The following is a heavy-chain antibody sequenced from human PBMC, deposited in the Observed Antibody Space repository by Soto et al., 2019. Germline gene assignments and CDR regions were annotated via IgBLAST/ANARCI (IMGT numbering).Heavy chain of an antibody. CDR2: IKSKTDGGTT. CDR1: GFTFNNAW. CDR3: TTYETTVPNY. Sequence: GGSLRLSCAASGFTFNNAWMNWVRQAPGKGLEWVGHIKSKTDGGTTDYAAPVKGRFTISRDDSKNTLYLQMNSLKTEDTAVYYCTTYETTVPNYWGQGTLVTVSS. J-gene: IGHJ4*02. V-gene: IGHV3-15*07. D-gene: IGHD4-17*01.